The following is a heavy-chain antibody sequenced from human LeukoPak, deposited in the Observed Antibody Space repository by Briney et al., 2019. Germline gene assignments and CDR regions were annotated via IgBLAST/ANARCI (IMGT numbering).Heavy chain of an antibody. V-gene: IGHV3-48*04. Sequence: PGGSLRLSCAASGFTFSTYSMSWVRQAPGKGLEWVSYISGSSDAIYYADSVKGRFTISRDNAKNSLYLQMNSLRAEDTAVYYCARARVVTKWIDYWGQGTLVTVSS. CDR2: ISGSSDAI. D-gene: IGHD2-21*02. J-gene: IGHJ4*02. CDR3: ARARVVTKWIDY. CDR1: GFTFSTYS.